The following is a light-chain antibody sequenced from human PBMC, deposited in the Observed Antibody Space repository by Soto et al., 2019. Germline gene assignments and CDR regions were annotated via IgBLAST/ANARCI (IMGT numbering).Light chain of an antibody. CDR2: DVS. J-gene: IGLJ1*01. CDR3: SSYTSSSTRI. CDR1: SSDVGGYNY. V-gene: IGLV2-14*01. Sequence: ASGSRSHEQSITISCTGTSSDVGGYNYVSWYQQHPGKAPKLMIYDVSNRPSGVSNRFSGSKSGNTASLTISGLQAEDEADYYCSSYTSSSTRIFGTGTKVTVL.